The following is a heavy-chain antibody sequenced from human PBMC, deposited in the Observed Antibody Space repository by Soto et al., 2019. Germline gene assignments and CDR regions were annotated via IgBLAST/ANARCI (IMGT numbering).Heavy chain of an antibody. CDR3: ATTPLQLWSQELCYFDN. CDR1: VSTFSSYA. Sequence: SGKGSSNASVSTFSSYACSWVQQAPGKGLEGRGGLTPIFGTANYAQKFQGRATITADEPTSTAYMELSSLRSEDTAVYYCATTPLQLWSQELCYFDNGG. J-gene: IGHJ4*03. V-gene: IGHV1-69*01. CDR2: LTPIFGTA. D-gene: IGHD5-18*01.